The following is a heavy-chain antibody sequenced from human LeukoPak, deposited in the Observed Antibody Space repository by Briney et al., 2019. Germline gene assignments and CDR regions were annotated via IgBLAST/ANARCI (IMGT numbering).Heavy chain of an antibody. D-gene: IGHD3-9*01. CDR2: IYYSGST. Sequence: SETLSLTCTVSGGSVSSGSYYWSWLRQPPGKGLEWIGYIYYSGSTNYHPSLTSPVTISLDTSNNPFSPKLTSLTAADTAVYYCARDRLVTYYDILTGYYKTNYYYGMDVWGQGTTVTVSS. V-gene: IGHV4-61*01. CDR3: ARDRLVTYYDILTGYYKTNYYYGMDV. CDR1: GGSVSSGSYY. J-gene: IGHJ6*02.